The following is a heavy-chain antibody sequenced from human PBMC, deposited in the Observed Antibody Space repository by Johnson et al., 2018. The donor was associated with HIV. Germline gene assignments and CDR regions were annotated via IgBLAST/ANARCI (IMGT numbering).Heavy chain of an antibody. J-gene: IGHJ3*02. CDR3: ARGRAAFDM. V-gene: IGHV3-30*03. CDR1: GFTFSDYY. CDR2: ISYDGTNR. Sequence: QLVESGGGLVKPGGSLRLSCAASGFTFSDYYMSWIRQAPGKGLEWLAVISYDGTNRQYGDSVKGRFNISSDNSKNMVSLQLNSLTAEDTAVFYCARGRAAFDMWGQGTMVTVSS.